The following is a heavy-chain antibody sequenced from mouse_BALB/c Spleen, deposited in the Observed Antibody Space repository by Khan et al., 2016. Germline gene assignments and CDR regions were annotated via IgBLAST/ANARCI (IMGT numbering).Heavy chain of an antibody. V-gene: IGHV14-3*02. Sequence: VQLQQSGAELVKPGASVKLSCTASGFNIKDTYMHWVKQRPEQGLEWIGRIDPANGNTKYDPKFQGKATITADTSSNTAYLQLSSLTSEDTAVYYCARSTCVYYVGFAYWGQGTLVTVSA. CDR1: GFNIKDTY. J-gene: IGHJ3*01. D-gene: IGHD1-1*01. CDR3: ARSTCVYYVGFAY. CDR2: IDPANGNT.